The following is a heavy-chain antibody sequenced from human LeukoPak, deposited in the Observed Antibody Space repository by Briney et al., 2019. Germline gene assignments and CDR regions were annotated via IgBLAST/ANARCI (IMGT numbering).Heavy chain of an antibody. CDR2: ISSSSSYI. CDR3: ARASDLWFGELLSSY. D-gene: IGHD3-10*01. V-gene: IGHV3-21*01. CDR1: GFTFSSYS. Sequence: GGSLRLSCAASGFTFSSYSMNWVRQAPGKGLGGVSSISSSSSYIYYADSVKGRFTISRDNAKNSLYLQMNSLRAEEMAVYYCARASDLWFGELLSSYWGQGTLVTVSS. J-gene: IGHJ4*02.